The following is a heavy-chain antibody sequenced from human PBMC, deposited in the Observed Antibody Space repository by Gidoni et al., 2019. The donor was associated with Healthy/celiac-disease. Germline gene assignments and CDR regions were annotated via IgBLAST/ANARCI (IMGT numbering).Heavy chain of an antibody. J-gene: IGHJ6*02. CDR1: GYTFTGYY. CDR2: INPNSGGT. CDR3: ARVKDDFWSGRKGPGKYYGMDV. Sequence: QVQLVQSGAEVKKPGASVQVSCTASGYTFTGYYMPSVRQAPGQGLEGMGWINPNSGGTNYAQKFQGRFTMTRDTSISTAYMELSRLRSDDTAVYYCARVKDDFWSGRKGPGKYYGMDVWGQGTTVTVSS. V-gene: IGHV1-2*02. D-gene: IGHD3-3*01.